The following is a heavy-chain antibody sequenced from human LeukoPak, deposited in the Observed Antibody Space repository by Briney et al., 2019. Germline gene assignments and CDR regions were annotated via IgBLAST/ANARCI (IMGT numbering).Heavy chain of an antibody. V-gene: IGHV3-23*01. CDR3: AKSDCSYISCYVLDY. Sequence: GGSLRLSCAASGFTFSSYAMSWVRQAPGKGLEWVSAISGSGDNIYYADSVKGRFTISRDSSRKTLYLQMNILRAEDTAVYYCAKSDCSYISCYVLDYWGQGTQVTVSS. CDR1: GFTFSSYA. D-gene: IGHD2-2*01. CDR2: ISGSGDNI. J-gene: IGHJ4*02.